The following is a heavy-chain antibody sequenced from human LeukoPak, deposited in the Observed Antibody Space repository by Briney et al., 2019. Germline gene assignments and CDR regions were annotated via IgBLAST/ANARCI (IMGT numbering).Heavy chain of an antibody. Sequence: GGSLRLSCAASGFTFDDYAMHWVRQAPGKGLEWVPGISWNSGSIGYADSVKGRFTISRDNAKNSLYLQMNSLRAEDTALYYCAKGDSSGWSMIDYWGQGTLVTVSS. V-gene: IGHV3-9*01. D-gene: IGHD6-19*01. CDR3: AKGDSSGWSMIDY. J-gene: IGHJ4*02. CDR1: GFTFDDYA. CDR2: ISWNSGSI.